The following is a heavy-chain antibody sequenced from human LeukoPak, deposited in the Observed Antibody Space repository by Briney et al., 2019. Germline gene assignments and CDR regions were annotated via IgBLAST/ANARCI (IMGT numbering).Heavy chain of an antibody. Sequence: SETLSLTCAVSGGSISSGGYSWSWIRQPPGKGLEWIGYIYHSGSTYYNPSLKSRVTISVDRSKNQFSLKLSSVTAADTAVYYCARHDPIVGTPDAFDIWGQGTMVTVSS. J-gene: IGHJ3*02. V-gene: IGHV4-30-2*01. CDR1: GGSISSGGYS. CDR2: IYHSGST. CDR3: ARHDPIVGTPDAFDI. D-gene: IGHD1-26*01.